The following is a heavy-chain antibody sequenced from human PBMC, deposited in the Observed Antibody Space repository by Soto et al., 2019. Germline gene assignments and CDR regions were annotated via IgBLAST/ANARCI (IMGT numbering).Heavy chain of an antibody. CDR2: ISYDGSNK. D-gene: IGHD4-17*01. CDR1: GFTFSSYA. J-gene: IGHJ4*02. Sequence: QVQLVESGGGVVQPGRSLRLSCAASGFTFSSYAMHWVRQAPGKGLEWVAVISYDGSNKYYADSVKGRFTISRDNSKNTLYLQMNSLRAEDTAVYYCAREYYGDFDWGQGTLVTVSS. CDR3: AREYYGDFD. V-gene: IGHV3-30-3*01.